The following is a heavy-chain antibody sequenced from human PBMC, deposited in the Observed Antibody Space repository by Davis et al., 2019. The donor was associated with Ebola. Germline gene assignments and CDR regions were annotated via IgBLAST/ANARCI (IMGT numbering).Heavy chain of an antibody. Sequence: GGSLRLSCAASPFPFSSYSMNWVRQAPGKGLEWVSSISSSSSYIYYADSVKGRFTISRDNAKNSLYLQMNSLRAEDTALYYCAKDLKDYGDYYYYYYGMDVWGQGTTVTVSS. CDR2: ISSSSSYI. CDR1: PFPFSSYS. J-gene: IGHJ6*02. V-gene: IGHV3-21*04. D-gene: IGHD4-17*01. CDR3: AKDLKDYGDYYYYYYGMDV.